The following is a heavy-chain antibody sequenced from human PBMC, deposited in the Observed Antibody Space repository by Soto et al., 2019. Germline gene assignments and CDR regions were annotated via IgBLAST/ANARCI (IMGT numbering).Heavy chain of an antibody. Sequence: GGSVEVCSKASGGPFSSYAISLVRQAPGQGLEWMGGIIPIFGTANYAQKFQGRVTITADESSSTAYMELSSLRSEDTAVYYCARQDSIASLSYYYGMDFWGHGTTVTGSS. CDR3: ARQDSIASLSYYYGMDF. J-gene: IGHJ6*02. CDR2: IIPIFGTA. V-gene: IGHV1-69*13. CDR1: GGPFSSYA. D-gene: IGHD6-6*01.